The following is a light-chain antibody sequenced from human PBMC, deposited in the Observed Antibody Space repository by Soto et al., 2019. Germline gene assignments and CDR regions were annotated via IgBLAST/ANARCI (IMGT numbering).Light chain of an antibody. CDR1: QSISSR. CDR3: QQYNTFPWT. Sequence: DIQMTQSPSTLSASVGDRVTITCRASQSISSRLAWYQQKQGKAPKLLIYKASSLERGVPSRFSGSGSGTDFTLTISSLQPDDSATYYCQQYNTFPWTFGQGTKVEIK. V-gene: IGKV1-5*03. CDR2: KAS. J-gene: IGKJ1*01.